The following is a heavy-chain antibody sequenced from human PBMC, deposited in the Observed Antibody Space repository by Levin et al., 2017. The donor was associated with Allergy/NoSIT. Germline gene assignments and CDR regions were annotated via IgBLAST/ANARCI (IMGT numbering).Heavy chain of an antibody. V-gene: IGHV3-11*05. CDR2: ISSSSSYT. CDR1: GFTFSDYY. J-gene: IGHJ3*02. D-gene: IGHD3-10*01. Sequence: PGGSLRLSCAASGFTFSDYYMSWIRQAPGKGLEWVSYISSSSSYTNYADSVKGRFTISRDNAKNSLYLQMNSLRAEDTAVYYCARDSPLTGSGAFDIWGQGTMVTVSS. CDR3: ARDSPLTGSGAFDI.